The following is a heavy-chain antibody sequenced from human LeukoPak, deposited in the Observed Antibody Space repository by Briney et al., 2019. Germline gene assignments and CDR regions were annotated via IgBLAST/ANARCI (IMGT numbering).Heavy chain of an antibody. Sequence: GASVKVSCKASGYTFTSYYMHWVRQAPGQGLEWMGIINPSGGSTSYAQKFQGRVTMTRDTSTSTVHMELSSLRSEDTAVYYCASSVRGVNPRDDPWGQGTLVTVSS. D-gene: IGHD3-10*01. J-gene: IGHJ5*02. CDR1: GYTFTSYY. CDR3: ASSVRGVNPRDDP. CDR2: INPSGGST. V-gene: IGHV1-46*01.